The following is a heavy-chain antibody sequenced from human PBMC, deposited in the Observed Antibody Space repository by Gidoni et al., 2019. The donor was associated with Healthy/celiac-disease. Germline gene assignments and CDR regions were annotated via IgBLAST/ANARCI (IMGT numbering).Heavy chain of an antibody. CDR2: LDANGGSR. CDR1: GYSFTSYH. CDR3: AREAPDSNPFDY. Sequence: QVQLVQSGAEVKEPGASVRVSCKASGYSFTSYHLHWVRQSPGQGLEWMGYLDANGGSRTFGQDFQGRVTVTRDTSTNTVYMELSSLRPDDAAVYYCAREAPDSNPFDYWGQGTLVTVSS. V-gene: IGHV1-46*01. D-gene: IGHD2-21*02. J-gene: IGHJ4*02.